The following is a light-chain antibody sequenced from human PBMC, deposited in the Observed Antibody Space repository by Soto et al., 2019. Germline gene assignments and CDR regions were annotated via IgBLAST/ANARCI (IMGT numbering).Light chain of an antibody. CDR1: SSDVGRYNY. CDR3: SSYTSSITYV. Sequence: QSALTQPASVSGSPGQSITISCTGTSSDVGRYNYVSWYQHHPGKAPKLMIYEVSNRPSGISDRFSASKSGNMASLTISGLQPEDEADYYCSSYTSSITYVFGTGTKVTVL. J-gene: IGLJ1*01. CDR2: EVS. V-gene: IGLV2-14*01.